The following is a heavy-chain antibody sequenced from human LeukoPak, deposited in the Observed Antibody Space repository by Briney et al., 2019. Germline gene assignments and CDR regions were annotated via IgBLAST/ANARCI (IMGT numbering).Heavy chain of an antibody. CDR3: AKIGPGYSGVPHYFDY. D-gene: IGHD4-11*01. Sequence: GGSLRLSCAAPGFTFSSYAMSWVRQAPGKGLEWVSAISGSGGSTYYADSVKGRFTISRDNSKNTLYLQMNSLRAEDTAVYYCAKIGPGYSGVPHYFDYWGQGTLVTVSS. V-gene: IGHV3-23*01. J-gene: IGHJ4*02. CDR2: ISGSGGST. CDR1: GFTFSSYA.